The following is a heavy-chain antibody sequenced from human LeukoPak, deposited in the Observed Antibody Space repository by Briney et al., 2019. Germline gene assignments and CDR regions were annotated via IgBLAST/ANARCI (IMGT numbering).Heavy chain of an antibody. CDR2: IKQDGSEK. V-gene: IGHV3-7*01. CDR3: ARDGYYDILTGYLPLYYYYYYMDV. D-gene: IGHD3-9*01. CDR1: GFTFSSYW. Sequence: GGSLRLSCAASGFTFSSYWMSWVRQAPGKGLEWVANIKQDGSEKYYVDSVKGRFTNSRDNAKNSLYLQMNSLRAEDRAVYYCARDGYYDILTGYLPLYYYYYYMDVWGKGTTVTVSS. J-gene: IGHJ6*03.